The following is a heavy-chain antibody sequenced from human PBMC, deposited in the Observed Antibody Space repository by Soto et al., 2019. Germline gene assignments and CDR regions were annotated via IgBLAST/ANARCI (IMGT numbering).Heavy chain of an antibody. CDR3: ARRARPDFYYMDV. D-gene: IGHD6-6*01. V-gene: IGHV3-64*01. CDR2: ISSNGVGT. Sequence: GGSLRLACAASGFTLRGYAMDWVRQAPGKGLEYVSGISSNGVGTYYANSVQGRFTISRDNSKNTVYLQMGSLRPEDMAVYYCARRARPDFYYMDVWGKGTTVTVSS. CDR1: GFTLRGYA. J-gene: IGHJ6*03.